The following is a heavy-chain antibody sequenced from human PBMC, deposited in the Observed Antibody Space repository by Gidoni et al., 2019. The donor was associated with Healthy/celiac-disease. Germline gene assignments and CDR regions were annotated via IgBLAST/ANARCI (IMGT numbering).Heavy chain of an antibody. Sequence: QVQLVQSGDEVKKPGASVKVSCKASGYTFTRYYMHWVRQAPGQGLEWMGIIHPSGGSTSYAQKFQGRVTMTRDTSTSTVYMELSSLRSEDTAVYYCAREHEPGYIAAAARWFDPWGQGTLVTVSS. CDR2: IHPSGGST. J-gene: IGHJ5*02. CDR3: AREHEPGYIAAAARWFDP. V-gene: IGHV1-46*01. CDR1: GYTFTRYY. D-gene: IGHD6-13*01.